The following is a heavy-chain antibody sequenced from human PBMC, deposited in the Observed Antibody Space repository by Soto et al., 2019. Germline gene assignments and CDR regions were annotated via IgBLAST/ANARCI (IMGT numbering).Heavy chain of an antibody. CDR1: GFTFSTYG. Sequence: QVQLVESGGGVVQPGRSLRLSCAASGFTFSTYGMHWVRQAPGKGLEWVAVISYDGSNKYYVDSVKGRFTISRDNSKNTVYLQMNSLSAEDTAVYYCAKVRRGLEYSSSGDFDYWGQGTLVTVSS. V-gene: IGHV3-30*18. CDR3: AKVRRGLEYSSSGDFDY. CDR2: ISYDGSNK. D-gene: IGHD6-6*01. J-gene: IGHJ4*02.